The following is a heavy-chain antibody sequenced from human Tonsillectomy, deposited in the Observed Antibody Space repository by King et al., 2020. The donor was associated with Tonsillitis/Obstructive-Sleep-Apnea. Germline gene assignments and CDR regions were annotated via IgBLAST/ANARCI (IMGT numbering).Heavy chain of an antibody. J-gene: IGHJ5*02. CDR1: GGTFSSYA. V-gene: IGHV1-69*01. CDR3: ARVGLIAVAGRVWFDP. Sequence: VQLVESGAEVKKPGSSVKVSCKASGGTFSSYAISWVRQAPGQGLEWMGGIIPIFGTANYAQKFQGRVTITADESTSTAYMELSSLRSEDTAVYYCARVGLIAVAGRVWFDPWGQGTLVTVSS. CDR2: IIPIFGTA. D-gene: IGHD6-19*01.